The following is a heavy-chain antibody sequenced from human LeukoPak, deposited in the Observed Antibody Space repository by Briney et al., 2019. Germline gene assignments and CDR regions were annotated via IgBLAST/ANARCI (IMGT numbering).Heavy chain of an antibody. CDR3: ASSRLFY. CDR2: IKQDGSEK. CDR1: GFVSNVYA. J-gene: IGHJ4*02. Sequence: GGSLRLSCTASGFVSNVYALNWFRQAPGKGLEWVANIKQDGSEKYYVDSVKGRFTISRDNAKNSLYLQMNSLRAEDTAVYYCASSRLFYWGQGTLVTVSS. V-gene: IGHV3-7*01. D-gene: IGHD2/OR15-2a*01.